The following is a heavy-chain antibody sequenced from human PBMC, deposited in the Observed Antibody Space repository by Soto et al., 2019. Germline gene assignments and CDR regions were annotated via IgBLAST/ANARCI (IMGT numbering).Heavy chain of an antibody. CDR2: IRPGSGKA. CDR1: GSNFTDNR. D-gene: IGHD3-10*01. Sequence: QVHLVQSGAEVKKPRASVRVSCKASGSNFTDNRIHWLRQAPVQRLEWMGWIRPGSGKAQYSEKFLRSVTILRYTSATTAHTALSSLRSADTALDYCPRGGITLFDYLGQGTLVTASS. J-gene: IGHJ4*02. V-gene: IGHV1-3*01. CDR3: PRGGITLFDY.